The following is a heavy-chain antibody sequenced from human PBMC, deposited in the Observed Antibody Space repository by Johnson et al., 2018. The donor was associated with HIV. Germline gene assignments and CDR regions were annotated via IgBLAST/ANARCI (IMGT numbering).Heavy chain of an antibody. J-gene: IGHJ3*02. CDR1: GFTFSSNA. D-gene: IGHD3-3*01. CDR2: ISYDGSNK. CDR3: AKDQGRFLVWLIAFDI. Sequence: QAQLVEAGGGVVQPGRSLRLSCAASGFTFSSNAMHWVRQSPGRGLEWVAVISYDGSNKYYADSVKGRFTISRDNSKNTLYLQMNSLRAEDPSVYYCAKDQGRFLVWLIAFDIWCQGTMVTVSS. V-gene: IGHV3-30-3*01.